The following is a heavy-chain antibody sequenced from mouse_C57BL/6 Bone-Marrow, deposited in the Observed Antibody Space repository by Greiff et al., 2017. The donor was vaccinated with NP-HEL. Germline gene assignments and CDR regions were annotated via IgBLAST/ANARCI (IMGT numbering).Heavy chain of an antibody. CDR2: IRNKANGYTT. V-gene: IGHV7-3*01. CDR1: GCTFTDYY. CDR3: ARYAVYSSMDY. Sequence: EVKLMESGGGLVQPGGSLSLSCAASGCTFTDYYMSWVRQPPGKALEWLGFIRNKANGYTTEYSASVKGRFTISRDNSQSILYLQMNALRAEDSATYYCARYAVYSSMDYWGQGTSVTVSS. J-gene: IGHJ4*01.